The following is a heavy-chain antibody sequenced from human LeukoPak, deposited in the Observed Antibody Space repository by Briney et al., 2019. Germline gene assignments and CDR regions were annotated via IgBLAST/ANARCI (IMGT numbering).Heavy chain of an antibody. Sequence: GGSLRLSCAASGFTFSSYAMHWVRQAPGKGLEWVAVISYDGSNKYYADSVKGRFTISRDNSKNTLYLQMNSLRAEDTAVYYCARSGIAVAGETWADYFDYWGQGTLVTVSS. CDR3: ARSGIAVAGETWADYFDY. CDR2: ISYDGSNK. V-gene: IGHV3-30-3*01. J-gene: IGHJ4*02. CDR1: GFTFSSYA. D-gene: IGHD6-19*01.